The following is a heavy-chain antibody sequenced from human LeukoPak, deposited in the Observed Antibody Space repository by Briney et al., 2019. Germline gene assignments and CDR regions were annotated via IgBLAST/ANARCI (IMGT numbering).Heavy chain of an antibody. CDR1: GGSISSGSYY. J-gene: IGHJ4*02. Sequence: SQTLSLTCTVSGGSISSGSYYWSWIRQPAGKGLEWIGHIYTSGSTNYNPSLKSRVTISVDTSENQLFLKLSSVTAADTAVYYCARGFWGYSYGHFDYWGQGTLVAVSS. CDR2: IYTSGST. CDR3: ARGFWGYSYGHFDY. V-gene: IGHV4-61*09. D-gene: IGHD5-18*01.